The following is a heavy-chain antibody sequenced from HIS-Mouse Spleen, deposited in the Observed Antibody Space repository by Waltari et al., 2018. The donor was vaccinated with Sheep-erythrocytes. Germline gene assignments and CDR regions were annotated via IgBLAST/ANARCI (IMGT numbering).Heavy chain of an antibody. V-gene: IGHV3-74*01. CDR3: ARETEWELSFDY. CDR2: SNRDGSST. Sequence: EVQLVESGGGLVQPGGSLRLSCAASGFTFSSYWMHWVRQAPGKGLVWVSRSNRDGSSTSYADSMKGRFTISRDNAKNTLYLQMNSLRAEDTAVYYCARETEWELSFDYWGQGTLVTVSS. J-gene: IGHJ4*02. CDR1: GFTFSSYW. D-gene: IGHD1-26*01.